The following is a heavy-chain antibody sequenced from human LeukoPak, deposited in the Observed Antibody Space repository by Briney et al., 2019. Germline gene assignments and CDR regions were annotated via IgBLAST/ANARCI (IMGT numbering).Heavy chain of an antibody. Sequence: GGSLRLSCAASGFTFSNYGMHWVRQAPGKGLEWVALIWYDGSNKYYTDSVKGRLTISRDNSKDTLFLQMNSLRAEDTAVYYCAREGPRGNSQFDYWGQGTMVTVSS. CDR3: AREGPRGNSQFDY. J-gene: IGHJ4*02. V-gene: IGHV3-33*01. D-gene: IGHD2/OR15-2a*01. CDR2: IWYDGSNK. CDR1: GFTFSNYG.